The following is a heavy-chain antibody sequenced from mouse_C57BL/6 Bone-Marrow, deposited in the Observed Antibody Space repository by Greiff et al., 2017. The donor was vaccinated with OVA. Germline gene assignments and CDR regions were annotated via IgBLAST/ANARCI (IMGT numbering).Heavy chain of an antibody. Sequence: EVKLVESGGGLVKPGGSLKLSCAASGFTFSSYAMSWVRQTPEKRLEWVATISDGGSYTYYPDNVKGRFTISRDNAKNNLYLQMSHLKSEDTAMYYCARDGSFTTVPCGGYFDVWGTGTTVTVSS. D-gene: IGHD1-1*01. V-gene: IGHV5-4*01. J-gene: IGHJ1*03. CDR2: ISDGGSYT. CDR1: GFTFSSYA. CDR3: ARDGSFTTVPCGGYFDV.